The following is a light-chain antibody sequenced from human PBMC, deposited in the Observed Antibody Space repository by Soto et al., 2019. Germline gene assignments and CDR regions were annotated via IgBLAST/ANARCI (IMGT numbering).Light chain of an antibody. J-gene: IGKJ1*01. CDR3: QQRNNWPT. Sequence: EVVLTQSPATLSLSPGERATLSCRASRSVSNFLAWYQQKSGQAPRLLIYDASNRATGIPARFSGSGSGTDFTLTISSLEPDDFAVYYCQQRNNWPTFGQVTKVEVK. CDR2: DAS. V-gene: IGKV3-11*01. CDR1: RSVSNF.